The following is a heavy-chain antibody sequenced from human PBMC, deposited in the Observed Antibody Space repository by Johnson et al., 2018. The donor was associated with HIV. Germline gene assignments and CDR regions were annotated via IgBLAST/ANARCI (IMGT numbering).Heavy chain of an antibody. D-gene: IGHD6-13*01. CDR1: GFTFSSYA. V-gene: IGHV3-64*01. CDR3: ARARSSSWYDGAFDI. CDR2: ISSNGGST. Sequence: VQLVESGGGLVQPGGSLRLSCAASGFTFSSYAMHWVRQPPGKGLEYVSAISSNGGSTYYANSVKGRFTISRDNSKNTLYLQMGSLRAEDMAVYYCARARSSSWYDGAFDIWGQGTMVTFSS. J-gene: IGHJ3*02.